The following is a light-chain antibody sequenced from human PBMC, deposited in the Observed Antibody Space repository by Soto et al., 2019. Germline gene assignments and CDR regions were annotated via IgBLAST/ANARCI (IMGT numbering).Light chain of an antibody. V-gene: IGKV1-5*03. CDR3: QQYNSYRRT. J-gene: IGKJ1*01. Sequence: DIQMTQSPSTLSASVGDRVTITCRASQYISSWLAWYQQKPGKAPKLLIYKASSLERGVPSRFSGSESGTEFTITINSLQPDDFATYYCQQYNSYRRTFGQGTKEEIK. CDR2: KAS. CDR1: QYISSW.